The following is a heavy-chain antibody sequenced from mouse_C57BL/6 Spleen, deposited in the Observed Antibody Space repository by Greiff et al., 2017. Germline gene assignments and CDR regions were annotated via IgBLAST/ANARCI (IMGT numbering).Heavy chain of an antibody. CDR3: ARAYDGYYGGDMDD. CDR1: GYTFTSYW. D-gene: IGHD2-3*01. CDR2: IYPSDSET. J-gene: IGHJ4*01. Sequence: QVQLQQPGAELVRPGSSVKLSCKASGYTFTSYWMHWVKQRPIQGLEWIGNIYPSDSETHYNQKFKDKATLTVDKSSSTAYMQLSSLTSEDSAVYYCARAYDGYYGGDMDDWGKGTSVTVSS. V-gene: IGHV1-52*01.